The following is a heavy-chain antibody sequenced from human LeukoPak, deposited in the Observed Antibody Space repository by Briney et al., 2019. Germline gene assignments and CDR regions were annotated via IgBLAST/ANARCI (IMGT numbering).Heavy chain of an antibody. CDR2: SYYSGST. CDR1: GGSISSYY. Sequence: PSETLSLTCTVSGGSISSYYWSWIRQPPGKGLEWIGSSYYSGSTYYNPSLKSRVTISVDTSKNHFSLKLSSVTAADTAVYYCGRQFYYDSSGYYLGYWGQGTLVTVSS. V-gene: IGHV4-39*01. D-gene: IGHD3-22*01. J-gene: IGHJ4*02. CDR3: GRQFYYDSSGYYLGY.